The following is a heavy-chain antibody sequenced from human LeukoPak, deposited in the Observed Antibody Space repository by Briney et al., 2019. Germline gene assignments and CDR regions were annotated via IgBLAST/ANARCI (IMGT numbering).Heavy chain of an antibody. Sequence: SETLSLTCPVSGGSISISTWWSRVRQPPGKGLEWIGEIYHSGSTNYNPSLKSRVPISVDKSKNHVSMKLTSGTGADSAGYYCESKQCLLRFFAYCGQGTLVTVSS. CDR2: IYHSGST. CDR3: ESKQCLLRFFAY. D-gene: IGHD5/OR15-5a*01. CDR1: GGSISISTW. J-gene: IGHJ4*02. V-gene: IGHV4-4*02.